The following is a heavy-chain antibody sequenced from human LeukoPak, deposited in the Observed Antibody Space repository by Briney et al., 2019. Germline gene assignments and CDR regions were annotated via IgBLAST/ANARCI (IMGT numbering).Heavy chain of an antibody. J-gene: IGHJ4*02. V-gene: IGHV4-4*09. D-gene: IGHD6-6*01. CDR2: IYTSGGT. Sequence: PSETLSLTCTVSGGSISTFYWNWIWQPPGKGLEWIGYIYTSGGTNYIPSLKGRVTISIDTSKNQFSLKLSSVTAADSAVYYCARLTRLSTSPDRYYLDYWGQGTLVTVSS. CDR1: GGSISTFY. CDR3: ARLTRLSTSPDRYYLDY.